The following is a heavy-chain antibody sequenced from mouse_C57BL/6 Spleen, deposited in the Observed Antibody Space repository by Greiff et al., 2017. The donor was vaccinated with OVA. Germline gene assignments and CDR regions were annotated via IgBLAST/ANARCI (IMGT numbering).Heavy chain of an antibody. V-gene: IGHV1-80*01. J-gene: IGHJ2*01. CDR2: IYPGDGDT. Sequence: VQLQQSGAELVKPGASVKISCKASGYAFSSYWMNWVKQRPGKGLEWIGQIYPGDGDTNYNGKFKGKATLTADKSSSTAYMQLSSLTSEDSAVYFCARSAYYGSSEDYWGQGTTLTVSS. D-gene: IGHD1-1*01. CDR3: ARSAYYGSSEDY. CDR1: GYAFSSYW.